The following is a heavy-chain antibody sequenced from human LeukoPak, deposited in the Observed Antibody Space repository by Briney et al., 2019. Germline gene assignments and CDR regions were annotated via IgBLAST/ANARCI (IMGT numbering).Heavy chain of an antibody. CDR3: AKDPLRYYGSGSYYQPKPYYFDY. CDR1: GFTFSSYG. D-gene: IGHD3-10*01. V-gene: IGHV3-30*02. Sequence: GGSLRLSCAASGFTFSSYGMHWVRQAPGKGLEWVAVIWYDGSNKYYADSVKGRFTISRDNSKNTLYLQMNSLRAEDTAVYYCAKDPLRYYGSGSYYQPKPYYFDYWGQGTLVTVSS. J-gene: IGHJ4*02. CDR2: IWYDGSNK.